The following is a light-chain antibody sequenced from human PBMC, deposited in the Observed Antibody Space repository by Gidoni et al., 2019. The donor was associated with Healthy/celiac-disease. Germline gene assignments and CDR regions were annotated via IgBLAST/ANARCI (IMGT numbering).Light chain of an antibody. Sequence: ELVLTHSPATLSLSPWDRATLSCSASQSVSSYLAWYQQKPGQAPRLLIYDAYNRATGIPARFSGSGSGTDFTLTISSLEPEDFAVYYCQQRSNWLLTFGGGTKVEIK. CDR2: DAY. J-gene: IGKJ4*01. CDR3: QQRSNWLLT. V-gene: IGKV3-11*01. CDR1: QSVSSY.